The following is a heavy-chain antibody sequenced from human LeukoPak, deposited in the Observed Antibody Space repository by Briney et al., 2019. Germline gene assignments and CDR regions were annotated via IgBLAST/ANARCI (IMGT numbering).Heavy chain of an antibody. V-gene: IGHV3-53*01. Sequence: GGSLRLSCAASGFTVSSNYMSWVRQAPGKGLEWVSVIYSSGSTYYADSVKGRFTISRDNSKNTLYLQMNSLRAEDTAVYYCARAPAMVPSDFDYWGQGTLVTVSS. D-gene: IGHD5-18*01. J-gene: IGHJ4*02. CDR2: IYSSGST. CDR3: ARAPAMVPSDFDY. CDR1: GFTVSSNY.